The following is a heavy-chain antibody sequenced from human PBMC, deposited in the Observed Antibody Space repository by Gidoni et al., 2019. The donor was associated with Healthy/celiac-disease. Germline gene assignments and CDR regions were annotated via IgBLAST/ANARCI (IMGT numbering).Heavy chain of an antibody. CDR1: GGSFSGYY. J-gene: IGHJ3*02. CDR3: ARGFLRGWSPGSSAFDI. Sequence: QVQLQQWGAGLLKPSETLSLTCAVYGGSFSGYYWSWIRQPPGKGLEWIGEINHSGSTNSNPSLKSRVTISVDTSKNQCSLKLSSVTAADTAVYYCARGFLRGWSPGSSAFDIWGQGTMVTVSS. CDR2: INHSGST. D-gene: IGHD6-19*01. V-gene: IGHV4-34*01.